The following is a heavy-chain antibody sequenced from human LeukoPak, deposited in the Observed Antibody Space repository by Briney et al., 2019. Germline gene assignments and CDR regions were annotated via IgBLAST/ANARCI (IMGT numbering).Heavy chain of an antibody. Sequence: ASVTVSCKASGYTFTRYDINWVRQAAGQGVEEMGWMNPNSGNTGYAQKFQGRVTMTRNTSISTAYMELSSLRSEDTAVYYCARVDCSSTSCYTYYYYYGMDVWGQGTTVTVSS. V-gene: IGHV1-8*01. J-gene: IGHJ6*02. CDR3: ARVDCSSTSCYTYYYYYGMDV. CDR2: MNPNSGNT. CDR1: GYTFTRYD. D-gene: IGHD2-2*02.